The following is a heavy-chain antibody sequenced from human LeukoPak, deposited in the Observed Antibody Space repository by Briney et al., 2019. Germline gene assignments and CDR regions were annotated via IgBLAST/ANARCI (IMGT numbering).Heavy chain of an antibody. CDR3: ASVSKLAPPYYYGMDV. J-gene: IGHJ6*02. Sequence: ASVKVSCKASGYTFTGYYMHWVRQAPGQGLEWMGWINPNSGGTNYAQKFQGRVTMTRDTSISTAYMELSRLRSDDTAVYYCASVSKLAPPYYYGMDVWGQGTTVTVSS. D-gene: IGHD6-6*01. CDR2: INPNSGGT. V-gene: IGHV1-2*02. CDR1: GYTFTGYY.